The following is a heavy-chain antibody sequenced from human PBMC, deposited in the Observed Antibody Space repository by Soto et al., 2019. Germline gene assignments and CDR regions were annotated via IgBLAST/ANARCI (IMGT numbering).Heavy chain of an antibody. CDR3: ARDRELKLQYIGTYYFDY. CDR1: GYTFTSYY. J-gene: IGHJ4*02. D-gene: IGHD1-7*01. V-gene: IGHV1-46*01. CDR2: INPSGGST. Sequence: ASVKVSCKASGYTFTSYYMHWVRQAPGQGLEWMGIINPSGGSTSYAQKFQGRGTMTRDTSTSTVYMELSSLRSEDTAVYYCARDRELKLQYIGTYYFDYWGQGTLVTVSS.